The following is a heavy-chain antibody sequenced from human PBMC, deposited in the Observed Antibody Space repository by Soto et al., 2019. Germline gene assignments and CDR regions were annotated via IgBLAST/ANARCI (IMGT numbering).Heavy chain of an antibody. CDR1: GFIFSRYG. V-gene: IGHV3-30*03. J-gene: IGHJ4*02. D-gene: IGHD3-16*01. CDR3: ASSGGETDGIDY. Sequence: QVQLVESGGGVVQPGRSLRLSCAASGFIFSRYGMHWVRQAPGKGLEWVAFISYDGGNKDYADSVKGRFTISRDNSKNTLFLQMSSLRAEDTAVYHCASSGGETDGIDYWGQGTLVTVSS. CDR2: ISYDGGNK.